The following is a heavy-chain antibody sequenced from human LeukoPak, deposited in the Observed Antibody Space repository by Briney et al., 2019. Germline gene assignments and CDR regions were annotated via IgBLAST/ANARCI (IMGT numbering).Heavy chain of an antibody. CDR3: ARISYDSSGYFDY. Sequence: GGSLRLSCAASGFTFRSSWMHWVRQAPGKGLVWVSRITSDGTNTNYAGSVKGRFTISRDSAKNTLYVEMNSLGAEDTAVYYCARISYDSSGYFDYWGQGTLVTASS. CDR1: GFTFRSSW. V-gene: IGHV3-74*01. J-gene: IGHJ4*02. CDR2: ITSDGTNT. D-gene: IGHD3-22*01.